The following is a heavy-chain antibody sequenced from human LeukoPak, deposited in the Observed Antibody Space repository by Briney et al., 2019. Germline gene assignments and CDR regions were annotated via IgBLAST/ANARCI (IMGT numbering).Heavy chain of an antibody. J-gene: IGHJ4*02. D-gene: IGHD3-9*01. V-gene: IGHV1-46*01. CDR3: ARRYFDWLQFDY. CDR2: INPSGGST. Sequence: GASVKVSCKASGYTFTSYYMHWVRQAPGQGLEWMGIINPSGGSTSYAQKFQGRVTMTRDTSTSTVYMELSSLRSGDTAVYYCARRYFDWLQFDYWGQGTLVTVSS. CDR1: GYTFTSYY.